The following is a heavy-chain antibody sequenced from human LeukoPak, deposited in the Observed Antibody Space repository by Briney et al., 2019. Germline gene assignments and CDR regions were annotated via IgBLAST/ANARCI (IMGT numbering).Heavy chain of an antibody. CDR2: IYYSGST. J-gene: IGHJ4*02. CDR1: GGSISSSSYY. V-gene: IGHV4-39*07. CDR3: ARGGNYYGSGSYQYDY. Sequence: SETLSLTCTVSGGSISSSSYYWGWIRQPPGKGLEWIGSIYYSGSTYYNPSLKSRVTISVDTSKNQFSLKLNSVTAADTAVYYCARGGNYYGSGSYQYDYWGQGTLVTVSS. D-gene: IGHD3-10*01.